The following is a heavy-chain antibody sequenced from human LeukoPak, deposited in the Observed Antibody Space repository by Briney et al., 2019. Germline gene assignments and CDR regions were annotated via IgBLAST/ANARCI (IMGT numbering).Heavy chain of an antibody. V-gene: IGHV4-30-2*01. CDR3: ARAYYDFWSGGFNWFDP. CDR2: IYHSGST. CDR1: GGSISSGGYS. J-gene: IGHJ5*02. D-gene: IGHD3-3*01. Sequence: SETLSLTCAVSGGSISSGGYSWSWIRQPPGKGLGWIGYIYHSGSTYYNPSLKSRVTISVDRSKNQFSLKLSSVTAADTAVYYCARAYYDFWSGGFNWFDPWGQGTLVTVSS.